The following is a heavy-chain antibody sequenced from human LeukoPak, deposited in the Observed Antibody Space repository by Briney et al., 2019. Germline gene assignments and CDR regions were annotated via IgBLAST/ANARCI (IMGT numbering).Heavy chain of an antibody. Sequence: GASLQISCEGSGSNFTSYWIGWGRQLAGKGLEGMGIIYTGDSDNKDSPSFQGQVTISADKSISTAYLQWSSLKASDTAMYYCARHGHYYDSSGYYSDYWGQGTLVTVSS. J-gene: IGHJ4*02. CDR1: GSNFTSYW. D-gene: IGHD3-22*01. V-gene: IGHV5-51*01. CDR2: IYTGDSDN. CDR3: ARHGHYYDSSGYYSDY.